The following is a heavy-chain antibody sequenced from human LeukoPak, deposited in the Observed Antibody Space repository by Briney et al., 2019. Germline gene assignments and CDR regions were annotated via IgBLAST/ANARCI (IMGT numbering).Heavy chain of an antibody. CDR3: ARGRPRIAAAGRGYFQH. V-gene: IGHV1-8*01. Sequence: ASVKVSCKASGYTSTSYDINWVRQATGQGLEWMGWMNPNSGNTGYAQKFQGRVTMTRNTSISTAYMELSSLRSEDTAVYYCARGRPRIAAAGRGYFQHWGQGTLVTVSS. D-gene: IGHD6-13*01. CDR1: GYTSTSYD. CDR2: MNPNSGNT. J-gene: IGHJ1*01.